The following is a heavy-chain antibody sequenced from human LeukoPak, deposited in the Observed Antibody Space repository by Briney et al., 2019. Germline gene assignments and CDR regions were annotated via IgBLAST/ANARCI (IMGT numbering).Heavy chain of an antibody. Sequence: SETLSLTCAVYGGSFSGYYWSWVRQPPGKGLEWIGEINHSGSTNYNPSLKSRVTISVDTSKNQFSLKLSSVTAADTAVYYCAREVGGYDFDYWGQGTLVTVSS. V-gene: IGHV4-34*01. D-gene: IGHD5-12*01. CDR3: AREVGGYDFDY. J-gene: IGHJ4*02. CDR1: GGSFSGYY. CDR2: INHSGST.